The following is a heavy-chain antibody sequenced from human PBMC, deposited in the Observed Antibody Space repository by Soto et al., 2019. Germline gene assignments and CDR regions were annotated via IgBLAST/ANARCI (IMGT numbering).Heavy chain of an antibody. CDR2: IYTSGST. D-gene: IGHD2-8*01. V-gene: IGHV4-4*07. CDR1: GGSIRSYY. J-gene: IGHJ4*02. CDR3: ARGLAHACTNGVCYSSYYYDY. Sequence: PLETLSLACSVSGGSIRSYYWSWIRQPAGKGVEWIGRIYTSGSTNYNPSLKSRVTMSVDTSKNQFSLKLSSVTAADTAVYYCARGLAHACTNGVCYSSYYYDYWGQGTLVTDSS.